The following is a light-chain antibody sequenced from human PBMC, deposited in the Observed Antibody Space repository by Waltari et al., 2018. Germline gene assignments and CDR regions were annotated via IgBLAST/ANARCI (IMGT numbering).Light chain of an antibody. Sequence: DLQLTQSPPTLAASVGAGVPITCRASQSSTRWLAWYQQKPGRAPKLLIYEASNLVTGVPSRFSGTGSGTVFTLTISSLEPDDFATYYCQQFVGYPYTFGQWTKVETK. CDR1: QSSTRW. CDR2: EAS. V-gene: IGKV1-5*03. CDR3: QQFVGYPYT. J-gene: IGKJ2*01.